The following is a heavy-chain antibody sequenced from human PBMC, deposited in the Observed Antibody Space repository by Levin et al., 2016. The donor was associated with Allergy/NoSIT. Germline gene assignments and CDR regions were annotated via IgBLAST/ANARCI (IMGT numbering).Heavy chain of an antibody. D-gene: IGHD6-19*01. CDR2: IYYSGST. V-gene: IGHV4-31*02. Sequence: WIRQPPGKGLEWIGYIYYSGSTYYNPSLKSRVTISVDTSKNQFSLKLSSVTAADTAVYYCARSRYSSGSNWFDPWGQGTLVTVSS. J-gene: IGHJ5*02. CDR3: ARSRYSSGSNWFDP.